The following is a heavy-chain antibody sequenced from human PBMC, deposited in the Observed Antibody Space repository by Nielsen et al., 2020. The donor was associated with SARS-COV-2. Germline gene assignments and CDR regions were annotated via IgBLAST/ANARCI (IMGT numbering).Heavy chain of an antibody. CDR3: AKDLLNSGSLYYYYYGMDV. V-gene: IGHV1-69*13. CDR1: GGTFSSYA. Sequence: SVKVSCKASGGTFSSYAISWVRQAPGQGLEWMGGIIPIFGTANYAQKFQGRVTITADESTSTAYMELSSLRSEDTAVYYCAKDLLNSGSLYYYYYGMDVWGQGTTVTVSS. J-gene: IGHJ6*02. D-gene: IGHD1-26*01. CDR2: IIPIFGTA.